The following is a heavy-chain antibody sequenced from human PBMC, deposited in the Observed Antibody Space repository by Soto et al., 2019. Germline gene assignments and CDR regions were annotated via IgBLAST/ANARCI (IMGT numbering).Heavy chain of an antibody. CDR2: INDSGST. V-gene: IGHV4-39*07. J-gene: IGHJ4*02. CDR3: QGGDF. CDR1: GGSISSSSYF. D-gene: IGHD3-16*01. Sequence: TLSLTCTVSGGSISSSSYFWSWIRQSPDKGLEWIGEINDSGSTYYNPSFKSRLTISVDTSKSQISLTLTSVTAADSAVYYCQGGDFWGQGTRVTVPS.